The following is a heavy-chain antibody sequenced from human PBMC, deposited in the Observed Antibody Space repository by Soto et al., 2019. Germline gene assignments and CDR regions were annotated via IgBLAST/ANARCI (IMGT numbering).Heavy chain of an antibody. CDR3: ARHRYSYGVYYFDY. CDR1: GGSISSYY. CDR2: IYYSGST. V-gene: IGHV4-59*08. D-gene: IGHD5-18*01. J-gene: IGHJ4*02. Sequence: SETLSLTCTVSGGSISSYYWSWFRQPPGKGLEWIGYIYYSGSTNYNPSLTSRVTISVDTSKNQFSLKLSSVTAAGTAVYYCARHRYSYGVYYFDYWGQGTLVTVSS.